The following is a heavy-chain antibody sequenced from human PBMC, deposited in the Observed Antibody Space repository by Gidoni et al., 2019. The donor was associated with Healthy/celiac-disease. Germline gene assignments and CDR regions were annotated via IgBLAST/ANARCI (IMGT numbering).Heavy chain of an antibody. Sequence: QVQLVESGGGVVQPGRSLRLSCAASGFTFSSYGMHWVRQAPGKGLEWVAVISYDGSNKYYADSVKGRFTISRDNSKNTLYLQMNSLSAEDTAVYYCAKGSVYYYDSSGYSYWGQGTLVTVSS. CDR1: GFTFSSYG. CDR3: AKGSVYYYDSSGYSY. D-gene: IGHD3-22*01. CDR2: ISYDGSNK. V-gene: IGHV3-30*18. J-gene: IGHJ4*02.